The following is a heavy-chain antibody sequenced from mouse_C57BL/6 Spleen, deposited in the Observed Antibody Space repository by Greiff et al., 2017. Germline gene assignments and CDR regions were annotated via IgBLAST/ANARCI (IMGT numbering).Heavy chain of an antibody. CDR1: GFTFTDYY. CDR2: IRNKANGYTT. CDR3: ARYDYDFDV. Sequence: EVMLVESGGGLVQPGGSLSLSCAASGFTFTDYYMSWVRQPPGKALEWLGFIRNKANGYTTEYSASVKGRFTISRDNSQSILYLQMNAPRAEDSATYYCARYDYDFDVWGTGTTVTVAS. V-gene: IGHV7-3*01. D-gene: IGHD2-4*01. J-gene: IGHJ1*03.